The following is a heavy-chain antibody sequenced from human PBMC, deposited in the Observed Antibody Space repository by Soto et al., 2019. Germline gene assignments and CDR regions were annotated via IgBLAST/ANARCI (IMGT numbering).Heavy chain of an antibody. Sequence: QVQLVQSGAEVKKPGASVKVSCKASGYTFTGYYMHCVRQAPGQGLEWMVWINPNSGGTNYAKKFQGRFTMTRDTSISTAYMELSRLRSDDTAVYYCESHRDEEYRSGWYEWYFDLSGRGTLVTVYS. D-gene: IGHD6-19*01. CDR1: GYTFTGYY. CDR3: ESHRDEEYRSGWYEWYFDL. V-gene: IGHV1-2*02. CDR2: INPNSGGT. J-gene: IGHJ2*01.